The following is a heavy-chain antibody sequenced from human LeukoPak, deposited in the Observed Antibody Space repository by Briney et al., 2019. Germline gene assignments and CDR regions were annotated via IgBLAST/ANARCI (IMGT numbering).Heavy chain of an antibody. Sequence: GESLKISCKGSGYSFTSYWIGWVRQIPGKGLEWVGIIYPGDSDTRYSPSFQGQVTMSADKSISTAYLQWSSLKASDTAMYYCARQVPGCSGGSCYSGWFDPWGQGTLVTVSS. D-gene: IGHD2-15*01. CDR3: ARQVPGCSGGSCYSGWFDP. CDR1: GYSFTSYW. J-gene: IGHJ5*02. V-gene: IGHV5-51*01. CDR2: IYPGDSDT.